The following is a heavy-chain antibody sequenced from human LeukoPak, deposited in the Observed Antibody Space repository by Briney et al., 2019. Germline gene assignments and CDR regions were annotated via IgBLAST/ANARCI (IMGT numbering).Heavy chain of an antibody. V-gene: IGHV1-69*01. Sequence: RASVKVSCKASGGTFSSYAISWVRQAPGQGLEWMGGIIPIFGTANYAQKFQGRVTITADESTSTAYMELSSLRSEDTAVYYCARQMLEILTTYGMDVWGQGTTVTVSS. D-gene: IGHD3-9*01. CDR2: IIPIFGTA. CDR3: ARQMLEILTTYGMDV. CDR1: GGTFSSYA. J-gene: IGHJ6*02.